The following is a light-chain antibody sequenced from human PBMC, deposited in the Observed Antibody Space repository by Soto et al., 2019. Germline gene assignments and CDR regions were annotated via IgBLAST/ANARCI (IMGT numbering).Light chain of an antibody. V-gene: IGKV3-15*01. CDR2: DAS. CDR3: QHYTNWPLT. Sequence: EIVMTQSPATLSVSPGERATLSCRASHSFSTRLAWYQQKPGQAPRLLIYDASTSATGLLARCISSGSGTEFTLPISSLQYEDFAVYYCQHYTNWPLTFGGGTKVEIK. J-gene: IGKJ4*01. CDR1: HSFSTR.